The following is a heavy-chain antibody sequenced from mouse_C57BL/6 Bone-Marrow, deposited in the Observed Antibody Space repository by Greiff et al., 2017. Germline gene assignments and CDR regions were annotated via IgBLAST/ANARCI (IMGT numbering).Heavy chain of an antibody. J-gene: IGHJ4*01. V-gene: IGHV5-4*01. D-gene: IGHD1-1*01. CDR1: GFTFSSYA. CDR2: ISDGGSYT. CDR3: AREYSGSSYNAMEY. Sequence: EVMLVESGGGLVKPGGSLKLSCAASGFTFSSYAMSWVRQTPEKRLEWVATISDGGSYTYYPDNVKGRFTISRDNAKNNLYLQMSHLKSEGTARYYCAREYSGSSYNAMEYWGQETSVTVSS.